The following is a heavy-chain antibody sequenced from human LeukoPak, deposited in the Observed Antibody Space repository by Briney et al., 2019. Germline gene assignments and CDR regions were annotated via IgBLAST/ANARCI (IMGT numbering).Heavy chain of an antibody. CDR3: ARVLTMIVVGQYYFDY. V-gene: IGHV1-69*13. CDR1: GGXFSSYA. J-gene: IGHJ4*02. CDR2: IIPIFGTA. Sequence: SVKVSCKASGGXFSSYAMSWVRQAPGQGREWMGGIIPIFGTANYAQKFQGRVTITADESTSTAYMELRSLRSDDTAVYYCARVLTMIVVGQYYFDYWGQGTLVTVSS. D-gene: IGHD3-22*01.